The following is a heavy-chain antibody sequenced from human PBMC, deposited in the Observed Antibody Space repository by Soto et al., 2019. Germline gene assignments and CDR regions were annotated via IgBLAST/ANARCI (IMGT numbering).Heavy chain of an antibody. J-gene: IGHJ6*03. D-gene: IGHD7-27*01. CDR1: GFTVSSNY. CDR2: IYSGGST. CDR3: AREVTGDPRAYYYYYYMDV. V-gene: IGHV3-53*04. Sequence: GGSLRLSCAASGFTVSSNYMSWVRQAPGKGLEWVSVIYSGGSTYYADSVKGRFTISRHNSKNTLYLQMNSLRAEDTAVYYCAREVTGDPRAYYYYYYMDVWGKGTTVTVSS.